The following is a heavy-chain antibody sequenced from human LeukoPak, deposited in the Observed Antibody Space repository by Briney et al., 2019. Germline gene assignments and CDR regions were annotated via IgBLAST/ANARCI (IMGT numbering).Heavy chain of an antibody. CDR2: IIPIFGTA. Sequence: SVKVSCKASGGTFSSYAISWVRQAPGQGLEWMGGIIPIFGTANYAQKFQGRVTITADESTSTAYMELSGLRSEDTAVYYCARYQPRTKGFDYWGQGTLVTVSS. V-gene: IGHV1-69*01. CDR3: ARYQPRTKGFDY. D-gene: IGHD2-2*01. CDR1: GGTFSSYA. J-gene: IGHJ4*02.